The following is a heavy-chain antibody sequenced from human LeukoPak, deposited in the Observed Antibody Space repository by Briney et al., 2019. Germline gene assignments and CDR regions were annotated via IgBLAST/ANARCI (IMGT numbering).Heavy chain of an antibody. Sequence: GSLRLSCTASGFTFGDYAMSWVRQAPGKGLEWVGFIRSKAYGGTTEYAASVKGRFTISRDDSKSIAYLQMNSLKTEDTAVYYCTRDPPRITTLIFDYWGQGTLVTVSS. CDR1: GFTFGDYA. D-gene: IGHD3-3*01. CDR3: TRDPPRITTLIFDY. J-gene: IGHJ4*02. V-gene: IGHV3-49*04. CDR2: IRSKAYGGTT.